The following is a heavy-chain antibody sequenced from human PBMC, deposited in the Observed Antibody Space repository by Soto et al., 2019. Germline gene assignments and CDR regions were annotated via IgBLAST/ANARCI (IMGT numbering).Heavy chain of an antibody. CDR1: GFTFSSYW. D-gene: IGHD4-17*01. J-gene: IGHJ4*02. CDR2: IKQDGSDK. Sequence: EVQLVESGGGLVQPGGSLRLSCAAAGFTFSSYWMTWVRQSPGKGLEWVANIKQDGSDKYYVDSVKGRFTISRDNDKDTLHLQINSLRAEDTAVYYCVRSRYGGCFDFWGQGTLVTVSS. V-gene: IGHV3-7*04. CDR3: VRSRYGGCFDF.